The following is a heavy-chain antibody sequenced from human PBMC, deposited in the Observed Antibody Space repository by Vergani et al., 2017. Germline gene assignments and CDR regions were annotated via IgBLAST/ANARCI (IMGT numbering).Heavy chain of an antibody. J-gene: IGHJ3*02. D-gene: IGHD1-20*01. CDR3: GNTGIIGTQRGAFDI. Sequence: EVQLVESGGGLVQPGGSLRLSCAASGFIFSHYWMSWVRQAPGKGLEWVANINQDGSEKYYVDSVKGRFTISRDNAKNSLYLQMNSLRAEDTAVYYCGNTGIIGTQRGAFDIWGQGAMVTVSS. CDR2: INQDGSEK. V-gene: IGHV3-7*01. CDR1: GFIFSHYW.